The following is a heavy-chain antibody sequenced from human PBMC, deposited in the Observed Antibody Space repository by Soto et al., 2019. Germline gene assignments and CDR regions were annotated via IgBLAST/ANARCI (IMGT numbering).Heavy chain of an antibody. D-gene: IGHD4-17*01. Sequence: ASPNLSWEASRGATSSDSIIWVRPATEKGLEWMGGIIPIFGTANYAQKFQGRVTINADESTSTAYMELSSLRSEDTAVYYCARDLYQIYGDYMTGWFDPWGQGTLVTVSS. V-gene: IGHV1-69*01. J-gene: IGHJ5*02. CDR2: IIPIFGTA. CDR1: RGATSSDS. CDR3: ARDLYQIYGDYMTGWFDP.